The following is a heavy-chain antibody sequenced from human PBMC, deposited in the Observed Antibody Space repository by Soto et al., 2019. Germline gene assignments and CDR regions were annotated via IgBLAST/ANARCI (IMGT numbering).Heavy chain of an antibody. CDR3: ARGVSGAYLMDV. CDR1: GGSISSGGYS. V-gene: IGHV4-30-2*01. D-gene: IGHD1-26*01. Sequence: QMQLQESGSGLVKPSQTLSLTCVVSGGSISSGGYSWSWIRQPPGKGLEWIGYIFQSGNTNYSPSLRSRVAMSVDRSKNDFSLKLTSVTAADTAVYYCARGVSGAYLMDVWGQGTTVTVSS. J-gene: IGHJ6*02. CDR2: IFQSGNT.